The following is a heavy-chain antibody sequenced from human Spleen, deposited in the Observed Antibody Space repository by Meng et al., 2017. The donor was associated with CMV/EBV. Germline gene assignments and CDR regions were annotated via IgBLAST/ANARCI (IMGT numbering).Heavy chain of an antibody. Sequence: GESLKISCAASGFTFSHSTLTWVRQPPGKGLEWVSGLTGSGGHSYYADSVKGRFIISRDNSKNTLHLQMNSLRADDTAVYYCAKIGTDYFDSWGQGTLVTVSS. CDR3: AKIGTDYFDS. CDR1: GFTFSHST. CDR2: LTGSGGHS. J-gene: IGHJ4*02. D-gene: IGHD3/OR15-3a*01. V-gene: IGHV3-23*01.